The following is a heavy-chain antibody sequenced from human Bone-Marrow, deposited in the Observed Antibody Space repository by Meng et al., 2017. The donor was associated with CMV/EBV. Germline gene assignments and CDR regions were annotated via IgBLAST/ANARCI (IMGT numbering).Heavy chain of an antibody. CDR2: INPNSGGT. D-gene: IGHD5-18*01. J-gene: IGHJ6*01. CDR1: GYTFTGYY. V-gene: IGHV1-2*02. Sequence: ASVKVSCKASGYTFTGYYMHWVRQAPGQGLEWMGWINPNSGGTNYAQKFQGRVTMTGDTSISTAYMELSRLRSDDTAVYYCARGRWSDTAMVYGMDVWGQGPTVTGYS. CDR3: ARGRWSDTAMVYGMDV.